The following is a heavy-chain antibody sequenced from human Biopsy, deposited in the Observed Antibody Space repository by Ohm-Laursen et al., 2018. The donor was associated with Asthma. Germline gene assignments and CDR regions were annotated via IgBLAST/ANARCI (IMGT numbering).Heavy chain of an antibody. D-gene: IGHD2-15*01. V-gene: IGHV1-69*13. J-gene: IGHJ4*02. CDR2: INSVFGTT. Sequence: SVKVSCKSLGGTFNTYVIGWVRQAPGQGLEWMGGINSVFGTTTYPQKFQDRVTFTVDDSTSTVYMELSSLRSEDPAVYYCARKAGSCISRSCYSLDFWGQGTLVTVSS. CDR3: ARKAGSCISRSCYSLDF. CDR1: GGTFNTYV.